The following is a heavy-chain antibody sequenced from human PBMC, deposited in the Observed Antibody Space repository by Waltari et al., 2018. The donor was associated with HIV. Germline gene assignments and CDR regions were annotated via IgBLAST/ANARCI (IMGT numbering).Heavy chain of an antibody. D-gene: IGHD6-13*01. CDR1: GGSIINYY. V-gene: IGHV4-59*01. CDR2: IFYSGST. J-gene: IGHJ4*02. Sequence: QVQLQESGPGLVTPSETLSLTCSVSGGSIINYYWSWIRQPPGKGLEWIGYIFYSGSTNYNPSLKSRVTISVDTSKNQFSLNLTSVTAADTAVYYCARGGGYSSSTSLWGQGTLVTVSS. CDR3: ARGGGYSSSTSL.